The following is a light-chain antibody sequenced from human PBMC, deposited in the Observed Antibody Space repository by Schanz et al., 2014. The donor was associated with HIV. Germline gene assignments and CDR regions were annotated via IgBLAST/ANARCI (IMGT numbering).Light chain of an antibody. V-gene: IGLV1-40*01. J-gene: IGLJ1*01. CDR2: YSS. CDR3: SSFTSSSTL. Sequence: QSVLTQPPSVSGAPGQRVTISCTGSRSNIGTGYDVHRLQHLPGTAPKLLIYYSSNRPSGVPDRFSGSKSGTSVSLAITGLQAEDEADYYCSSFTSSSTLFGTGTKLTVL. CDR1: RSNIGTGYD.